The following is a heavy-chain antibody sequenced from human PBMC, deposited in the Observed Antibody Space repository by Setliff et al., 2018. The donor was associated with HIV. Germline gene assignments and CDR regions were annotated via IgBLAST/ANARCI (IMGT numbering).Heavy chain of an antibody. J-gene: IGHJ1*01. Sequence: GGSLRLSCVASGFTFSRFWMHWVRQVPGKGLLWVANIKEGGSARYYVDSVKGRFTVSRDISKNTLYLEMNSLRVEDTAVYYCAKGVGISSFQHWGQGTLVTVSS. CDR2: IKEGGSAR. CDR1: GFTFSRFW. V-gene: IGHV3-7*03. CDR3: AKGVGISSFQH. D-gene: IGHD6-13*01.